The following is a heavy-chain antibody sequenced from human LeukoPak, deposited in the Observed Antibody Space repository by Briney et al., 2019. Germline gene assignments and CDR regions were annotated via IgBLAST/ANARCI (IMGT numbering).Heavy chain of an antibody. V-gene: IGHV3-9*03. Sequence: GRSLSLSCAASGFTFDDHAMHWARQAPGKGLEWVSGISWNSGSIGYADSPKGRFTISRDNAKDSQYLQMNRLRAEVMALYYCAKGSITGTTGFDYWGQGTLVTVSS. J-gene: IGHJ4*02. CDR1: GFTFDDHA. CDR2: ISWNSGSI. D-gene: IGHD1-7*01. CDR3: AKGSITGTTGFDY.